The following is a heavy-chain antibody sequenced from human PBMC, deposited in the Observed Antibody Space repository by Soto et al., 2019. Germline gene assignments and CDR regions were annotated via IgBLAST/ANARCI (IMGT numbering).Heavy chain of an antibody. D-gene: IGHD3-3*01. CDR2: IYYSGST. V-gene: IGHV4-61*01. J-gene: IGHJ6*02. CDR3: ARITIFGVVPTYGMDV. CDR1: GGSVSSGSYY. Sequence: SETLSLTCRVSGGSVSSGSYYWSWIQKPPGKGLEWIGYIYYSGSTNYNPSLKSRVTISVDTSKNQFSLKLSSVTAADTAVYYCARITIFGVVPTYGMDVWGQGTTVTVSS.